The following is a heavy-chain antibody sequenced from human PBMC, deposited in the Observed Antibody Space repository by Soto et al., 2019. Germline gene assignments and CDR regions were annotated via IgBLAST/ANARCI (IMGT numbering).Heavy chain of an antibody. CDR2: IYYSGST. Sequence: SETLSLTCTVSGGSISSYYWSWIRQPPGKGLEWIGYIYYSGSTNYNPSLKGRVTISVDTSKNQFSLKLSSVTAADTAVYYCAGGVYDSSGYYGYYFDYWGQGTLVTVSS. V-gene: IGHV4-59*01. J-gene: IGHJ4*02. D-gene: IGHD3-22*01. CDR3: AGGVYDSSGYYGYYFDY. CDR1: GGSISSYY.